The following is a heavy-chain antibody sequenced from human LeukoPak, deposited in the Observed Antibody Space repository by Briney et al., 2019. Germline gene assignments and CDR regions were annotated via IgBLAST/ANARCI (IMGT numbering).Heavy chain of an antibody. Sequence: GGSLRLSCAASGFTLSNYWMTWVRQAPGKGLEWVANIKQDGSEKNYVDSVKGRFTISRDNAQNSLYLQMNSLRAGDTAVYYCASTATCSFWGQGTMVTVSS. V-gene: IGHV3-7*01. CDR2: IKQDGSEK. CDR3: ASTATCSF. D-gene: IGHD2-2*01. CDR1: GFTLSNYW. J-gene: IGHJ3*01.